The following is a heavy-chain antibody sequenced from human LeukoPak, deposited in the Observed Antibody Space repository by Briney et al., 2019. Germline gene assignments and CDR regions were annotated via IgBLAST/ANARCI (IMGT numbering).Heavy chain of an antibody. CDR3: ARDLGYNWNPRGWFDP. CDR2: IYYSGST. CDR1: GGSISSSSYY. J-gene: IGHJ5*02. V-gene: IGHV4-39*07. D-gene: IGHD1-20*01. Sequence: SETLSLTCTVSGGSISSSSYYWGWIRQPPGKGLEWIGSIYYSGSTYYNPSLKSRVTISVDRSKNQFSLKLSSVTAADTAVYYCARDLGYNWNPRGWFDPWGQGTLVTVSS.